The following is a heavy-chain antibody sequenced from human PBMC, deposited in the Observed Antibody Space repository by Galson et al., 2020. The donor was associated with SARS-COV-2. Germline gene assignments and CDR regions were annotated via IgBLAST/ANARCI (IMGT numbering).Heavy chain of an antibody. CDR1: GFTFGRYA. CDR2: ITAAGGGT. Sequence: GESLKISCASSGFTFGRYAMSWVRQAPGKGLEWVSSITAAGGGTYHADSVKGRLTISRDNSKKTLELQRNSLRVEDTALYYCAKEQGNDYGDQLDDWGQGTLVSVSS. V-gene: IGHV3-23*01. D-gene: IGHD4-17*01. CDR3: AKEQGNDYGDQLDD. J-gene: IGHJ4*02.